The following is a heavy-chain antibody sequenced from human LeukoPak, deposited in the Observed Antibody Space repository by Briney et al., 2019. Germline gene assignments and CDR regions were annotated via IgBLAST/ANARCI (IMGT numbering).Heavy chain of an antibody. V-gene: IGHV3-30*03. D-gene: IGHD2-2*02. CDR1: GFTFSSYG. J-gene: IGHJ3*02. Sequence: PGRSLRLSCAASGFTFSSYGMHWVRQAPGKGLEWVAVISYDESNKYYADSVKGRFTISRDNSKNTLYLQMNSLRAEDTAVYYCVRAVPAAVLGAFDIWGQGSMVTVSS. CDR3: VRAVPAAVLGAFDI. CDR2: ISYDESNK.